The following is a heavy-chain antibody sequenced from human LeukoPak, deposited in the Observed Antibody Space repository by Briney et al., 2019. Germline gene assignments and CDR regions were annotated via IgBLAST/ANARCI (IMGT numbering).Heavy chain of an antibody. Sequence: GGSLRLSCEDSGLTFSSFAMSWVRQAPGKGLEWVSGVGNSGGGRYYADSVQGRFTISRDNSKSTLYLQMTSLRVEDTTIYYCAREGAGDSGRFHSYFDHWGQGILVTVSS. CDR1: GLTFSSFA. CDR3: AREGAGDSGRFHSYFDH. J-gene: IGHJ4*02. V-gene: IGHV3-23*01. D-gene: IGHD1-26*01. CDR2: VGNSGGGR.